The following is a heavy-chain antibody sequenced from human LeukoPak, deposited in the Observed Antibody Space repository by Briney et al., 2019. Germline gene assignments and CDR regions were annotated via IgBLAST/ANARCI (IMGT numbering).Heavy chain of an antibody. D-gene: IGHD5-12*01. CDR3: ARRRVYSGSGEFDF. Sequence: SETLSLTCTVSGGSMSGYYWSRIRQPPGKGLEWIGYIHYSGTTNYNPSLKSRVTISLDTSRNQFPLKLRSVTTADTAVYYCARRRVYSGSGEFDFWGQGTLVTVSS. CDR2: IHYSGTT. V-gene: IGHV4-59*01. J-gene: IGHJ4*02. CDR1: GGSMSGYY.